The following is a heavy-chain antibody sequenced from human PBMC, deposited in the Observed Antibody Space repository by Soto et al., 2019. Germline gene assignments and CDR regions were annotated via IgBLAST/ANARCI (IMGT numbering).Heavy chain of an antibody. CDR1: GYSFTSYW. CDR2: IYPGDSDT. D-gene: IGHD2-15*01. V-gene: IGHV5-51*01. J-gene: IGHJ5*02. CDR3: ARLEYCSGGSCCPRYNWFDP. Sequence: GESLKISCKGSGYSFTSYWIGWVRQMPGKGLEWMGIIYPGDSDTRYSPSFQGQVTISADKSISTAYLQWSSLKASDTAMYYCARLEYCSGGSCCPRYNWFDPWGQGTLVTVSS.